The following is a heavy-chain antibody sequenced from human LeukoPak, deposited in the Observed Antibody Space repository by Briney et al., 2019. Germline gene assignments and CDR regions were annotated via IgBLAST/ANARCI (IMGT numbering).Heavy chain of an antibody. D-gene: IGHD1-26*01. CDR1: GGFISSYY. V-gene: IGHV4-59*12. J-gene: IGHJ4*02. Sequence: SGTLSLTCTVSGGFISSYYWSWFRQPPGQELGWSVEISLAGQTNYNPSLNGRVTMSLDKSSNQPPLNLTSVTAADTATYYCSIASGSFCPFGYWGQGTLVIVSS. CDR2: ISLAGQT. CDR3: SIASGSFCPFGY.